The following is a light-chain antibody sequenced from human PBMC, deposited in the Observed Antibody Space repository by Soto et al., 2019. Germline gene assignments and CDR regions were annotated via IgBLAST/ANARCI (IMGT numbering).Light chain of an antibody. V-gene: IGLV2-14*01. CDR3: SSYTSSSTLYV. CDR1: SSDVGGYNY. CDR2: DVS. Sequence: QSALTQPASVSGSPGQSITISCTGTSSDVGGYNYVSWYQQHPGKAPKLMIYDVSNRPSGVSYRFSGSKSGNTASLTISGLQAEDDADYYCSSYTSSSTLYVFGTGTQLTVL. J-gene: IGLJ1*01.